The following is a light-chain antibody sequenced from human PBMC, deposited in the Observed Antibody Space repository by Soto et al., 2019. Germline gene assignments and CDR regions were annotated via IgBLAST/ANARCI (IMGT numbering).Light chain of an antibody. CDR1: QSVSSY. J-gene: IGKJ4*01. Sequence: EIVLTQSPATLSLSPGERATLSCRASQSVSSYLAWYQQKPGQPPRLVIYDASNRATGIPARFSGSGSGTDFTLTISSLEPEDFAVYYCQQRSNWPLIFGGGTKVEIK. CDR2: DAS. CDR3: QQRSNWPLI. V-gene: IGKV3-11*01.